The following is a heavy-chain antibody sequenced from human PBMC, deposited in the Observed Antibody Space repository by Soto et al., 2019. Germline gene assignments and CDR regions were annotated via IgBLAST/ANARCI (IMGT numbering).Heavy chain of an antibody. D-gene: IGHD2-2*01. CDR2: INYRGTT. CDR3: ARDAPGEAPY. Sequence: QVQRQESGPGLVRPSQTLSLTCTVSGGSITNGDYYWNWIRQHPGKGLEWSGYINYRGTTFYNPSLKSRVFISGETSKNQFSLNLSSVTAADTAVYFWARDAPGEAPYWGQGTLVTVSS. J-gene: IGHJ4*02. V-gene: IGHV4-31*03. CDR1: GGSITNGDYY.